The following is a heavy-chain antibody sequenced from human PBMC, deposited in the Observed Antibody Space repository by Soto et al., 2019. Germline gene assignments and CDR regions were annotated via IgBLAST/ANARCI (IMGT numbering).Heavy chain of an antibody. CDR3: ARHVIAVAGEYLQQ. D-gene: IGHD6-19*01. Sequence: PSETLSLTCAVSGDSLSRASHYWGWLRQPPGKGPGWIGTIHYSGTTYHNQSLKSRVPMFVDPSMHPVFLRLTSVTAADTAGYYSARHVIAVAGEYLQQWGQGIVVTV. CDR2: IHYSGTT. J-gene: IGHJ1*01. V-gene: IGHV4-39*01. CDR1: GDSLSRASHY.